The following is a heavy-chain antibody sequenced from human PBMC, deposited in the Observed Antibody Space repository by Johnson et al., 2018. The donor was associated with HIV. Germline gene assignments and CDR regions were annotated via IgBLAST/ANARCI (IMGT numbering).Heavy chain of an antibody. CDR1: GFTFSSYG. V-gene: IGHV3-30*03. CDR3: ARVTLVLDI. D-gene: IGHD4-23*01. J-gene: IGHJ3*02. CDR2: ISYDGSNK. Sequence: LVESGGGVVQPGRSLRLSCAASGFTFSSYGMHWVRQAPGKGLEWVAVISYDGSNKYYADSVKGRFTISRDNSKNTLYLQMNSLRAEDTAVYYCARVTLVLDIWGQGTMVTVSS.